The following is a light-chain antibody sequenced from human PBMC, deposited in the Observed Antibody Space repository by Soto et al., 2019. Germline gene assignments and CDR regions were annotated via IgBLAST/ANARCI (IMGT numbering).Light chain of an antibody. J-gene: IGLJ1*01. CDR2: GVS. V-gene: IGLV2-14*01. CDR3: SSYTGTNTRYV. CDR1: SSDVGGYKF. Sequence: QSALTQPASVSGSPGQSITISCTGSSSDVGGYKFVSWYQQYPGKTPKLMIYGVSNRPSGVSNRFSGSKSGNTASLTISGLQAEDEADYYCSSYTGTNTRYVFGTGTKVTVL.